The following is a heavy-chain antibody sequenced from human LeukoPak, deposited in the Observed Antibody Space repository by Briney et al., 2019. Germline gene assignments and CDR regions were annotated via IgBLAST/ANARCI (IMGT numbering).Heavy chain of an antibody. CDR1: GGSISSYY. V-gene: IGHV4-59*08. CDR2: IYYSGST. J-gene: IGHJ6*03. CDR3: ARGIVVVAQLGYYYYYMDV. Sequence: SETLSLTCTVSGGSISSYYWNWIRQPPGKGLEWLGYIYYSGSTNYNPSLKSRVTISVDASKNQFSLKLSSVTAADTAVYYCARGIVVVAQLGYYYYYMDVWGKGTTVTISS. D-gene: IGHD2-15*01.